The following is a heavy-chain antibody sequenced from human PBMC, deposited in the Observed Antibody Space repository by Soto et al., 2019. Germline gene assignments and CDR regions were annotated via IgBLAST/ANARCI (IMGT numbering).Heavy chain of an antibody. CDR2: INAGSGNT. Sequence: QVQLVQSGAEVKKPGASVKVSCTASGYTFTHYAIHWVRHAPGQRLEWMGFINAGSGNTKYSQTFQGRLTFTKDTSASTAYMDLSSLRSEDPAISYCGRGLAADCAWGQGTLVTVSS. CDR1: GYTFTHYA. V-gene: IGHV1-3*01. CDR3: GRGLAADCA. D-gene: IGHD6-13*01. J-gene: IGHJ5*02.